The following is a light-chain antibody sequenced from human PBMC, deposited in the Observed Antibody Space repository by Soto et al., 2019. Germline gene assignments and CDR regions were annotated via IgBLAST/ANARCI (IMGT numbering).Light chain of an antibody. Sequence: QSALTQPASVSGSPGQSITISCTGTSSDVGSYNLVSWYQQHPGKAPKLMIYEGSKRPSGVSNRFSGSKSGNTASLTISGLLAEDEADYYCCSYAGSSTVFGGGTKLTVL. V-gene: IGLV2-23*01. CDR1: SSDVGSYNL. J-gene: IGLJ2*01. CDR2: EGS. CDR3: CSYAGSSTV.